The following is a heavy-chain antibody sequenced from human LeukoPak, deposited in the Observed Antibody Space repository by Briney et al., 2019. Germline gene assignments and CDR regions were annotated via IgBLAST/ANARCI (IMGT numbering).Heavy chain of an antibody. CDR3: VRESGSMRWFDP. V-gene: IGHV4-4*07. D-gene: IGHD6-25*01. CDR1: GGSISGYY. Sequence: PSETLSLTCTVSGGSISGYYWNWIRQPAGKGLEWIGRMSTSGNSNYIPSLVSRVTMSVDTSKNQFSLNLSSVTAADTAVYYCVRESGSMRWFDPWGQGTPVTVSS. J-gene: IGHJ5*02. CDR2: MSTSGNS.